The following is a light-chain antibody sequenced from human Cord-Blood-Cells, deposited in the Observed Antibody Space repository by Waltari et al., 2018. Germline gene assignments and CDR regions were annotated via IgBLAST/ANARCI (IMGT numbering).Light chain of an antibody. J-gene: IGLJ3*02. CDR2: EGS. CDR3: CSYAGSSTLVV. V-gene: IGLV2-23*01. Sequence: QSALTQPASVSGSPGQSITISCTGTSSDVGSYNLVSWYQQPPGKAPKLMIYEGSKRPSGVSNRFSGSKSGNTASLTISGLQDEDEADYYCCSYAGSSTLVVFGGGTKLTVL. CDR1: SSDVGSYNL.